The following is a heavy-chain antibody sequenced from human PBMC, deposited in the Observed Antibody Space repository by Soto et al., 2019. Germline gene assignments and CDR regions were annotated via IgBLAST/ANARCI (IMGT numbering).Heavy chain of an antibody. CDR3: AGGGFWRGYYICRSGWFDP. V-gene: IGHV4-34*01. Sequence: SETLSLTCAAYGVSFSGYSLSWIRQPPGKGLEWVGEINHSGSTNYTPSLRSRVTISVDTSKNQFSLKLSTVTAADTAVYYCAGGGFWRGYYICRSGWFDPWGQGTLVTVSS. CDR1: GVSFSGYS. D-gene: IGHD3-3*01. J-gene: IGHJ5*02. CDR2: INHSGST.